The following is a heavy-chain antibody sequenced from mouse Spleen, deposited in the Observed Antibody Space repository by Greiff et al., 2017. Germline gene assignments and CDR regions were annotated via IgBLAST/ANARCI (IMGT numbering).Heavy chain of an antibody. CDR1: GFTFSSYA. Sequence: EVQLVESGGGLVKPGGSLKLSCAASGFTFSSYAMSWVRQTPEKRLEWVATISSGGSYTYYPDSVKGRFTISRDNAKNTLYLQMSSLRSEDTAMYYCARQYYGSSHFDYWGQGTTLKVSS. CDR3: ARQYYGSSHFDY. D-gene: IGHD1-1*01. CDR2: ISSGGSYT. V-gene: IGHV5-9-3*01. J-gene: IGHJ2*01.